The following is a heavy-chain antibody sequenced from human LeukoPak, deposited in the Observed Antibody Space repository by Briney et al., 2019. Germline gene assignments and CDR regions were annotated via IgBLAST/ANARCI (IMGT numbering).Heavy chain of an antibody. J-gene: IGHJ5*02. V-gene: IGHV3-21*01. CDR1: GFTFSSYS. CDR2: ISSTSSSYM. D-gene: IGHD6-19*01. CDR3: ARDPSSGWYLKGWFDP. Sequence: GGSLRLSCAASGFTFSSYSMNWVRQAPGKGLEWVSAISSTSSSYMYYADSVKGRFTISRDNAKNSLYLQMNSLRAEDTAVYYCARDPSSGWYLKGWFDPWGQGTLVTVSS.